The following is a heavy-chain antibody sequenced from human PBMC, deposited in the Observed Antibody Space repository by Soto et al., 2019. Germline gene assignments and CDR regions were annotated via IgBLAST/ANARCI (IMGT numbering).Heavy chain of an antibody. CDR3: AKGTTRDYYDSSGYYGDRFDY. J-gene: IGHJ4*02. D-gene: IGHD3-22*01. CDR2: ISYDGSNK. CDR1: GFTFSSYG. V-gene: IGHV3-30*18. Sequence: GGSLRLSCAASGFTFSSYGMHWVRQAPGKGLEWVAVISYDGSNKYYADSVKGRFTISRDNSKNTLYLQMNSLRAEDTAVYYCAKGTTRDYYDSSGYYGDRFDYWGQGTLVTVSS.